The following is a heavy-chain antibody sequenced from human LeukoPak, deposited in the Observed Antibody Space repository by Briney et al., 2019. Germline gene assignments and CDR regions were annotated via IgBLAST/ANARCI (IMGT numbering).Heavy chain of an antibody. CDR1: RFTFSSYS. CDR3: ARGPPYGGYDY. CDR2: ISSSSSII. V-gene: IGHV3-48*02. Sequence: PGGSLRLSCAASRFTFSSYSMNWVRQAPGKGLEWVSYISSSSSIIYYADCVKGRFTISRDNAKNSLYLQMSSLKDEDTAVYYCARGPPYGGYDYWGQGTLVTVSS. D-gene: IGHD4-23*01. J-gene: IGHJ4*02.